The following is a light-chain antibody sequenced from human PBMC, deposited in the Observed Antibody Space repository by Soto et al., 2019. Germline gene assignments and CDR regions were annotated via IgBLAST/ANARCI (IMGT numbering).Light chain of an antibody. CDR3: CSYAGSYTHYV. V-gene: IGLV2-11*01. CDR2: DVS. Sequence: QSVLTQPRSVSGSPGQSITISCTGTSSDVGGYNYVSWYRQHPGKAPKLMIYDVSKRPSGVPDRFPGSKSGNTASLTISGLQAEYEADYYCCSYAGSYTHYVFGTGTKLTVL. CDR1: SSDVGGYNY. J-gene: IGLJ1*01.